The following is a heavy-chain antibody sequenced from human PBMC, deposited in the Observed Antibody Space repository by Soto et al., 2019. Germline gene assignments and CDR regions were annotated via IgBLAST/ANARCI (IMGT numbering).Heavy chain of an antibody. CDR2: ISGSGGST. Sequence: PWGSLRLSWAASGFTFSSYAMSWVRQAPGNGLEWVSAISGSGGSTYYADSVKGRFTISRDNSKNTLYLQMNSLRAEDTAVYYCAKDQLSYCSSTSCYVNWFDPWGQGTLVTVSS. CDR3: AKDQLSYCSSTSCYVNWFDP. CDR1: GFTFSSYA. V-gene: IGHV3-23*01. J-gene: IGHJ5*02. D-gene: IGHD2-2*01.